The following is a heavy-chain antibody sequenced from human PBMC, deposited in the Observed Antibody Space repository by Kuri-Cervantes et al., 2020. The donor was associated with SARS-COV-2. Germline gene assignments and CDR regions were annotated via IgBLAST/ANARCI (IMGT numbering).Heavy chain of an antibody. V-gene: IGHV3-21*01. CDR3: ARESKYPMMYYYYGMDV. J-gene: IGHJ6*02. CDR2: ISSSSSYI. Sequence: GGSLRLSCAASGFTFSSYSMNWVRQAPGKGLEWVSSISSSSSYIYYADSVKGRFTISRDNAKNTLYLQMNSLRAEDTAVYYRARESKYPMMYYYYGMDVWGQGTTVTVSS. CDR1: GFTFSSYS. D-gene: IGHD3-22*01.